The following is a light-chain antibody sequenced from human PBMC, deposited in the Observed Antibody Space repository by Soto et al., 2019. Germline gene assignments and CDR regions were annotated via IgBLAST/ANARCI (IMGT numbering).Light chain of an antibody. CDR2: GAS. V-gene: IGKV3-20*01. J-gene: IGKJ5*01. Sequence: EIVLTQSPGTLSLSPGERATLSCRASQSVSSSYLAWYQQKPGQAPRLLIYGASGRATGIPDRFSGSGSGTDFTLTISRLEPEDFAVYYCQQCGSSPPVTFGQGTRLEIK. CDR1: QSVSSSY. CDR3: QQCGSSPPVT.